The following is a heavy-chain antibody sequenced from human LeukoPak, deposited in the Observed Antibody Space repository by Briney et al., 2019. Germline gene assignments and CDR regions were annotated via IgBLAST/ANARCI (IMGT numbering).Heavy chain of an antibody. V-gene: IGHV3-49*04. J-gene: IGHJ6*02. Sequence: SGGSVRLSCTACGFTFGDYAVSWVRRAPGRGREWVGLIRRRAFGETADYAASVKGRFTISRDDSTSIAYLQMNSRKTEDTAVYYCTREGAAAAYGMDVWGQGTTVTVSS. D-gene: IGHD6-13*01. CDR1: GFTFGDYA. CDR2: IRRRAFGETA. CDR3: TREGAAAAYGMDV.